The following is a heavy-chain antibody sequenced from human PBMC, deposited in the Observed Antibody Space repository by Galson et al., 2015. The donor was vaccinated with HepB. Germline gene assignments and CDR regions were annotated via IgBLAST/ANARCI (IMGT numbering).Heavy chain of an antibody. D-gene: IGHD1-26*01. V-gene: IGHV3-21*01. CDR3: ARARGRIVGAAFDY. CDR2: ISSSSSYI. Sequence: SLRLSCAASGFTFSSYSMNWVRQAPGKGLEWVSSISSSSSYIYYADSVKGRFTISRDNAKNSLYLQMNSLRAEDTAVYYCARARGRIVGAAFDYRGQGTLVTVAS. CDR1: GFTFSSYS. J-gene: IGHJ4*02.